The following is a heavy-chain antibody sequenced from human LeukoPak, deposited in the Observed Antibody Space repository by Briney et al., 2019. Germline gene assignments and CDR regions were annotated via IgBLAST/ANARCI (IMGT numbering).Heavy chain of an antibody. D-gene: IGHD6-13*01. CDR1: GFIFSSYW. Sequence: GGSLRLSCTASGFIFSSYWMHWVRQGPGKGLVWVSRISGDGSITAYADSVKGRFTISRDNSKDTLYLQMNSLRAEDTAVYYCARGPYSSSWSYGMDVWGQGTTVTVSS. J-gene: IGHJ6*02. CDR3: ARGPYSSSWSYGMDV. CDR2: ISGDGSIT. V-gene: IGHV3-74*01.